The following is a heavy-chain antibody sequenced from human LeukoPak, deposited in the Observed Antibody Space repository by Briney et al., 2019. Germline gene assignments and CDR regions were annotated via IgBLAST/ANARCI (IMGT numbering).Heavy chain of an antibody. J-gene: IGHJ4*02. CDR3: ARLYDYGYYFDY. V-gene: IGHV4-38-2*02. Sequence: SETLSLTCTVSGYSISSGYYWGWIRQPPGKGLEWIGSIYHSGSTYYNPSLKSRVTISVDTSKNQFSLKLSSVTAADTAVYYCARLYDYGYYFDYWGQGTLVTVSS. CDR1: GYSISSGYY. CDR2: IYHSGST. D-gene: IGHD4-17*01.